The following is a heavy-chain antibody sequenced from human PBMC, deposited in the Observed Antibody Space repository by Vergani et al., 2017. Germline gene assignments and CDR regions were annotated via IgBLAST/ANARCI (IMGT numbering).Heavy chain of an antibody. CDR2: ISWNSGSI. CDR3: ARGYCSGGSCLEYFQH. J-gene: IGHJ1*01. D-gene: IGHD2-15*01. CDR1: GFTFSSYS. Sequence: EVQLVESGGGLVKPGGSLRLSCAASGFTFSSYSMNWVRQAPGKGLEWVSGISWNSGSIGYADSVKGRFTISRDNAKNSLYLQMNSLRAEDTALYYCARGYCSGGSCLEYFQHWGQGTLVTVSS. V-gene: IGHV3-9*01.